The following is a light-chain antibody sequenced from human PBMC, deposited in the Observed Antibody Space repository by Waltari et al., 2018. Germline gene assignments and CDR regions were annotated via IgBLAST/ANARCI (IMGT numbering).Light chain of an antibody. Sequence: AIRITQSPSSLSASTGARVTIPCRASQGISSYLAWYQQKPGKAPKVLIYAASTLQTGVPSRFSGTGSGTDFTLTISCLQSEDFAVYYCQQYHTNPATFGQGTKVEIK. CDR3: QQYHTNPAT. V-gene: IGKV1-8*01. J-gene: IGKJ1*01. CDR2: AAS. CDR1: QGISSY.